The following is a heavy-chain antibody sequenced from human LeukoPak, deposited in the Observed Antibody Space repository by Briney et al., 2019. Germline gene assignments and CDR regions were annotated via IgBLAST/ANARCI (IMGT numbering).Heavy chain of an antibody. CDR3: AKKPGTTEDPFDY. J-gene: IGHJ4*02. V-gene: IGHV3-23*01. D-gene: IGHD1-7*01. Sequence: PGGSLRLCCAASGFTFSSYAMSWVRQAPGKGLEWVSVISDSGRSTYYADSVKGRFTISRDNSKNTLFLQMNSLRAEDTALYYCAKKPGTTEDPFDYWGQGTLVTVSS. CDR1: GFTFSSYA. CDR2: ISDSGRST.